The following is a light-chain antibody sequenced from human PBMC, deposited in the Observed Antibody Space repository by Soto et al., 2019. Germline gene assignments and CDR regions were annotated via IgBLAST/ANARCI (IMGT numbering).Light chain of an antibody. CDR3: QQHNTFPLT. CDR1: QGISSY. Sequence: DIQLTQSPSFLPASVGDRVTITCRASQGISSYLAWFQQKPGQAPKLLIYAASALATGVPSRFSGSGSGTEFTLTIGSLQPEDFATYYCQQHNTFPLTFGGGTKVEIK. V-gene: IGKV1-9*01. J-gene: IGKJ4*01. CDR2: AAS.